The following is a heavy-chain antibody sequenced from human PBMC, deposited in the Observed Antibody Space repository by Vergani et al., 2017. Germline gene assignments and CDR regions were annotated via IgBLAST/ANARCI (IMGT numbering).Heavy chain of an antibody. D-gene: IGHD5-12*01. V-gene: IGHV3-23*01. CDR1: GFTFNHYA. Sequence: EVQLLESGGDLVQPGGSLRLSCAASGFTFNHYAMNWVRQAPGKGLEWVSGISGRGGITYYAGSVKGRFTISRDSSKNTLYIQMNSLSAGDTAVYYCAKANPRNSGYDYLYDYHAMDVWGQGTTVTVSS. CDR2: ISGRGGIT. CDR3: AKANPRNSGYDYLYDYHAMDV. J-gene: IGHJ6*02.